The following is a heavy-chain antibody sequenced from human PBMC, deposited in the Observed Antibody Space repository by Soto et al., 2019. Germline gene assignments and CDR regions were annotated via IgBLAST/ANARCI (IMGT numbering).Heavy chain of an antibody. Sequence: QVRLQESGPGLVKPSETLSLTCTVSGGSISSYYWSWIRQPPGKGLEWIGYMYNTGSTIYNPSLKSRVTISVDTSKNQFSLKLNSVTAADTAVYYCARDLWGYCGADCYRLDVWGQGTTVTVSS. CDR1: GGSISSYY. V-gene: IGHV4-59*01. CDR3: ARDLWGYCGADCYRLDV. CDR2: MYNTGST. J-gene: IGHJ6*02. D-gene: IGHD2-21*02.